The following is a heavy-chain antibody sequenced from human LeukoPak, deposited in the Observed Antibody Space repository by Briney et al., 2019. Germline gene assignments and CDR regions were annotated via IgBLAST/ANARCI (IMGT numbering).Heavy chain of an antibody. CDR3: AKDRDDYYDSSAYRNYFDY. V-gene: IGHV3-43*02. J-gene: IGHJ4*02. Sequence: PSGGSLRLSCAASGFTFDDYAMHWVRQAPGEGLEWVSLISGDGAGTYYADSVKGRFTISRDNSKNSLYLQMNSLRTEDTALYYCAKDRDDYYDSSAYRNYFDYWGQGTLVTVCS. CDR1: GFTFDDYA. D-gene: IGHD3-22*01. CDR2: ISGDGAGT.